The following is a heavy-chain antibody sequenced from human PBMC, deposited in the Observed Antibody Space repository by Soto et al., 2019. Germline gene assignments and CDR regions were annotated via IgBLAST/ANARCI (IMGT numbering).Heavy chain of an antibody. CDR3: ARGRASGSYYLLDY. J-gene: IGHJ4*02. V-gene: IGHV1-8*01. CDR1: GNTFTSYD. CDR2: INPNSGNI. Sequence: GXSVKVSCKASGNTFTSYDIHWVRQATGHGLEWMGWINPNSGNIGYAQKFQGRVTMTRDTAIRTAYMEVSRLRSDDTAVYYCARGRASGSYYLLDYWGQGTLVTVSS. D-gene: IGHD3-10*01.